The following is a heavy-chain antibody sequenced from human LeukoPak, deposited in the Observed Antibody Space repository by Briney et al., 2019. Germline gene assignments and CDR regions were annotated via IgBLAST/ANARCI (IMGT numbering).Heavy chain of an antibody. Sequence: ASVKVSCKASGFTFTSSAMQWVRQARGQRLEWIGWIVVGSGNTNYAQKFQERVTITRDMSTSTAYMELSSLRSEDTAVYYCAARPYYYDSSAQENWFDPWGQGTLVTVSS. CDR1: GFTFTSSA. V-gene: IGHV1-58*02. CDR3: AARPYYYDSSAQENWFDP. CDR2: IVVGSGNT. J-gene: IGHJ5*02. D-gene: IGHD3-22*01.